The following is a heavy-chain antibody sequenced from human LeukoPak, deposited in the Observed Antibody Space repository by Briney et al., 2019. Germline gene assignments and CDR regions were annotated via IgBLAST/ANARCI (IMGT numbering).Heavy chain of an antibody. CDR1: GYTFTGYY. D-gene: IGHD2-2*01. CDR3: ARYGSWGSTSYSDY. V-gene: IGHV1-2*02. J-gene: IGHJ4*02. Sequence: ASVKVSCKASGYTFTGYYIHWVRQAPGQGLEWMGWINPNSGGTKYEQKFQGRVTMTRDTSITTAYMELTRLTSDDTAVYYCARYGSWGSTSYSDYWGQGTLVTVSS. CDR2: INPNSGGT.